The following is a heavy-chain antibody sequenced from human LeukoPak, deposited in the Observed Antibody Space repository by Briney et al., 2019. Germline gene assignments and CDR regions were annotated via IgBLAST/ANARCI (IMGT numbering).Heavy chain of an antibody. CDR2: IKEDGSEK. V-gene: IGHV3-7*01. Sequence: GGSLRLSCATSGFTFSNYWMSWVRQAPGKGLEWVANIKEDGSEKYYVDSVKGRSTISRDNAKNSLYLQMNSLRAEDTAVYYRARTIRGYWGQGTLVTVSS. CDR3: ARTIRGY. CDR1: GFTFSNYW. D-gene: IGHD5-24*01. J-gene: IGHJ4*02.